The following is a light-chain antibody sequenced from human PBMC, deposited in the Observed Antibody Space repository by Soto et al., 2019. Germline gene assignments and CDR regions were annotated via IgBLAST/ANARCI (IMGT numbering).Light chain of an antibody. J-gene: IGKJ3*01. CDR1: QSVSTSY. Sequence: EIVLTQSPGTLSLSPGETATLSCRASQSVSTSYLAWYQQKAGQAPTLLIYGAFTRVTGISDRFSGSGSGTDLTRTISRLEPEDFAVYSLQQYGGSPFTFGPRTKVDIK. CDR3: QQYGGSPFT. CDR2: GAF. V-gene: IGKV3-20*01.